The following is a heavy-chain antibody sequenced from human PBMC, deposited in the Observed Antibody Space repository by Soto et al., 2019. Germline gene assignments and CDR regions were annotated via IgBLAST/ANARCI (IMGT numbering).Heavy chain of an antibody. V-gene: IGHV3-23*01. CDR2: ISGSGGST. CDR3: AKCGLVTPCLCQ. D-gene: IGHD2-21*01. CDR1: GFTFSSYA. J-gene: IGHJ4*02. Sequence: GGFLRLSCAASGFTFSSYAMSWVRQAPGKGLEWVSAISGSGGSTYYADSVKGRFTISRDNSKNTLYLQMNSLRAEDTAVYYCAKCGLVTPCLCQWGKGTLVTVSS.